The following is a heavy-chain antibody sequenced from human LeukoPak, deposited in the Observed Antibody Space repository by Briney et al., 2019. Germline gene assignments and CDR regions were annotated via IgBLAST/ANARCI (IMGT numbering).Heavy chain of an antibody. CDR3: ARFLIGGGSPHYFDY. V-gene: IGHV1-18*01. J-gene: IGHJ4*02. D-gene: IGHD2-15*01. CDR1: GYTFTSYG. CDR2: ISAYNGNT. Sequence: ASVMVSCTASGYTFTSYGINWVRQAPGQGLEWMGWISAYNGNTNYAQKFQGRVIMTTDTLTSTAYMELMSLRSDDTAVYYCARFLIGGGSPHYFDYWGQGTLVTVSS.